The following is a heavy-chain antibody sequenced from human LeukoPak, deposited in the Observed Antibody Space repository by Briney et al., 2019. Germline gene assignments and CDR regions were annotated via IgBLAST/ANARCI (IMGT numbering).Heavy chain of an antibody. J-gene: IGHJ5*02. V-gene: IGHV1-18*01. CDR1: GYTFTSYG. Sequence: GASVKVSCKASGYTFTSYGISWVRQAPGQGLEWMGWISAYNGNTNYAQKLQGRVTMTTDTSTSTAYMELRSLRSDDTAVYYCARVIAAAGTTNYNWFDPWGQGTLVTVSS. D-gene: IGHD6-13*01. CDR2: ISAYNGNT. CDR3: ARVIAAAGTTNYNWFDP.